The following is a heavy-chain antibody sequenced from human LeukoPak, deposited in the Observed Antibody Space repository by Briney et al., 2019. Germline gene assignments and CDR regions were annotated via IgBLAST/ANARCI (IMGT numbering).Heavy chain of an antibody. CDR2: INDNGGST. D-gene: IGHD2-2*01. CDR1: GFTFSSYA. CDR3: AKEGCSSTSCYAPFWYYYYMDV. Sequence: PGGSLRLSCAASGFTFSSYAMSWVRQAPGKGLEWVSTINDNGGSTYYADSVKGRFTISRDNSKNTLYLQMNSLRAEDTAVYYCAKEGCSSTSCYAPFWYYYYMDVWGKGTTVTISS. J-gene: IGHJ6*03. V-gene: IGHV3-23*01.